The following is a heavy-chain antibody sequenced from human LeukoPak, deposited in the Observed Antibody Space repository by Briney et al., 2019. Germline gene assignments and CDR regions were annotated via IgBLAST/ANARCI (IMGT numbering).Heavy chain of an antibody. D-gene: IGHD3-16*02. Sequence: PSETLSLTCAVYGGSFSGYYWSWIRQPPGKGLEWIGEINHSGSTNYNPSLKSRVTISVDTSKNQFSLKLSSVTAADTAVYYCARVAPPNYDYVWGSYRYIRWFDPWGQGTLVTVSS. V-gene: IGHV4-34*01. J-gene: IGHJ5*02. CDR1: GGSFSGYY. CDR3: ARVAPPNYDYVWGSYRYIRWFDP. CDR2: INHSGST.